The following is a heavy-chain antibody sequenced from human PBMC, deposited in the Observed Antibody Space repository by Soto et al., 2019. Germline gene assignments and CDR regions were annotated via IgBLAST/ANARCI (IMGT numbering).Heavy chain of an antibody. Sequence: QVTLKESGAVLVKPTETLTLTCTVSGFSLRNTRMGVSWIRQSPGKALEWLAHLFSNDAKSYTPSLKSRHPISRYTSKSQVVRPMTNVAAVKRATYYCARSLYLDYVRWCFGLWGRRTRVTGSS. V-gene: IGHV2-26*01. J-gene: IGHJ2*01. CDR3: ARSLYLDYVRWCFGL. CDR1: GFSLRNTRMG. D-gene: IGHD4-17*01. CDR2: LFSNDAK.